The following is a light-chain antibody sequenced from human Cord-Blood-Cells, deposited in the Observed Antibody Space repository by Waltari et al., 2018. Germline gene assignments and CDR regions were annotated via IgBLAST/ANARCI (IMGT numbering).Light chain of an antibody. CDR2: GNS. Sequence: QSVLTQPPSVSGAPGPRVTISCTGSSSNIGAGYDVHWYQQLPGTAPKLIIYGNSNRPSGVPDRFSGSKSGTSASLAITGLQAEDEADYYCQSYDSSLSGVFGTGTKVTVL. V-gene: IGLV1-40*01. CDR1: SSNIGAGYD. J-gene: IGLJ1*01. CDR3: QSYDSSLSGV.